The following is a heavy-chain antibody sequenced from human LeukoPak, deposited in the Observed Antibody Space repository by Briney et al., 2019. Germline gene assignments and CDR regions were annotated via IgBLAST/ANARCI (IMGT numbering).Heavy chain of an antibody. J-gene: IGHJ4*02. CDR3: ARVRSDYSSSSPPDY. Sequence: GVSLRLSCAASGFTFTTYSMNWVRQAPGKGLEWVSRIDNGGSTTLYADSVRGRFIISRDNAKNTLYLQMNSLRPEDTAIYYCARVRSDYSSSSPPDYWGQGTPVTVSS. V-gene: IGHV3-74*01. D-gene: IGHD6-6*01. CDR1: GFTFTTYS. CDR2: IDNGGSTT.